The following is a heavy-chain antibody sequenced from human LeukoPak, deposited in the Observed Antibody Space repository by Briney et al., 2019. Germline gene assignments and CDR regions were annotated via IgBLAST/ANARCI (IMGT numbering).Heavy chain of an antibody. CDR1: GFTFSSYA. CDR3: AKDRYYYGSGINWFDP. J-gene: IGHJ5*02. Sequence: GVLRLSCAASGFTFSSYAMSWVRQAPGKGLEWVSAISGSGGSTYYADSVKGRFTISRDNSKNTLYLQMNSLRADDTAVYYCAKDRYYYGSGINWFDPWGQGTLVTVSS. V-gene: IGHV3-23*01. CDR2: ISGSGGST. D-gene: IGHD3-10*01.